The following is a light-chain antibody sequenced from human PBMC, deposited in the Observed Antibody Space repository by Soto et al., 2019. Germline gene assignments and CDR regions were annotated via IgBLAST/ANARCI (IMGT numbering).Light chain of an antibody. V-gene: IGLV2-8*01. J-gene: IGLJ1*01. Sequence: QSALTQPPSASGSPGQSVTISCTGTSSDVGGYNYVSWYQQHPGKAPKLMIYEVSKRPSGVPDRFSGSKSGNTASLTVSGLQAEDEADYYCSSYAGSNTNYVFGTGTKVNVL. CDR3: SSYAGSNTNYV. CDR1: SSDVGGYNY. CDR2: EVS.